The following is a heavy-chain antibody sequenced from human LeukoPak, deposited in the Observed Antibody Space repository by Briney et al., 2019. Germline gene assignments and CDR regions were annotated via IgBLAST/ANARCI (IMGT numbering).Heavy chain of an antibody. CDR3: ARLSTVTTSFDY. D-gene: IGHD4-17*01. J-gene: IGHJ4*02. CDR1: GGSISSSSYY. V-gene: IGHV4-39*07. Sequence: SETLSLTCTVSGGSISSSSYYWGWIRQPPGKGLEWIGSIYYSGSTYYNPSLKSRVTISVDTSKNQFSLKLSSVTAAHTAVYYCARLSTVTTSFDYWGQGTLVTVSS. CDR2: IYYSGST.